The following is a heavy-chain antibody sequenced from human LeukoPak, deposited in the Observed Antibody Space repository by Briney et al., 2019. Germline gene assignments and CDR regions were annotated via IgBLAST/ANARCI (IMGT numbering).Heavy chain of an antibody. Sequence: ASVKLSCKVSGYTLTELSMHWVRQAPGKGLEWMGGFDPEDGETIYAQKFQGRVTMTEDTSTDTAYMELSSLRSEDTAVYYCATVDTAMAGTAVYFDYWGQGTLVTVSS. V-gene: IGHV1-24*01. CDR2: FDPEDGET. CDR1: GYTLTELS. CDR3: ATVDTAMAGTAVYFDY. J-gene: IGHJ4*02. D-gene: IGHD5-18*01.